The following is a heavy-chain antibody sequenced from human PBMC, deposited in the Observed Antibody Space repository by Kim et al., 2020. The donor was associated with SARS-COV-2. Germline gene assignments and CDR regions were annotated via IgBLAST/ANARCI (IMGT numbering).Heavy chain of an antibody. V-gene: IGHV1-24*01. J-gene: IGHJ4*02. CDR3: ATGLPPGIAAAGTDY. CDR1: GYTLTELS. CDR2: FDPEDGET. Sequence: ASVKVSCKVSGYTLTELSMHWVRQAPGKGLEWMGGFDPEDGETIYAQKFQGRVTMTEDTSTDTAYMELSSLRSEDTAVYYCATGLPPGIAAAGTDYWAREPWSPSPQ. D-gene: IGHD6-13*01.